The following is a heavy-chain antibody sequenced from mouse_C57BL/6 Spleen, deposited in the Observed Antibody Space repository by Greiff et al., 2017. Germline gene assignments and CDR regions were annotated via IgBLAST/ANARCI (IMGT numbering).Heavy chain of an antibody. CDR3: ARDKTVVADD. J-gene: IGHJ2*01. CDR1: GFTFSSYA. V-gene: IGHV5-4*01. CDR2: ISAGGSYT. D-gene: IGHD1-1*02. Sequence: EVKLVESGGGLVKPGGSLKLSCAASGFTFSSYALSWVRQTPEKRLAWVATISAGGSYTYYPDNVKGRFTISRDNAKNNLYRQMSQLKSEDTAMYYGARDKTVVADDWGQGTTLTVSS.